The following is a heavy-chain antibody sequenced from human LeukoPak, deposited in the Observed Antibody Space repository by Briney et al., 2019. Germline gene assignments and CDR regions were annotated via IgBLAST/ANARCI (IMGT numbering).Heavy chain of an antibody. Sequence: SETLSLTCSVSAGSISTYYWSWIRQPPGKGLEWIGYIYFRGSTNYNPSLKSRVTISVDTSKNQFSLKLSSLTAADTAVYYCARMDSSGWYYFDFWGQGTLVTVSS. CDR3: ARMDSSGWYYFDF. CDR2: IYFRGST. V-gene: IGHV4-59*01. D-gene: IGHD6-19*01. J-gene: IGHJ4*02. CDR1: AGSISTYY.